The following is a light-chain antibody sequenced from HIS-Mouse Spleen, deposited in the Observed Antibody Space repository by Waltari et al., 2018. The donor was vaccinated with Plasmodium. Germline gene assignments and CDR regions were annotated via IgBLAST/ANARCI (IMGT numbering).Light chain of an antibody. V-gene: IGLV3-10*01. J-gene: IGLJ3*02. CDR3: YSTDSSGNHRV. Sequence: SYELTQPPSVSVSPGQTARITCSGDALPKKYAYWYQQKSGQAPVLVIYEDSKLPDGIPGRFSGSSSGRMATWTISGDKVEDEADYYCYSTDSSGNHRVFGGGTKLTVL. CDR1: ALPKKY. CDR2: EDS.